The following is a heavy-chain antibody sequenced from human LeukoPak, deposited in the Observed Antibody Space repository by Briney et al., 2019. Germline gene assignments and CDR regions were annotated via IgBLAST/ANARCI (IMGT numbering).Heavy chain of an antibody. V-gene: IGHV4-34*01. Sequence: PSETLSLTCAVYGGSFSGYYWSWIRQPPGKGLEWIGEINHSGSTNYNPSLKSRVTISVDTSKNQFSLKLSSVTAADTAVYYCARQSYSYGYFPYWGQGTLVTVSS. J-gene: IGHJ4*02. CDR2: INHSGST. CDR1: GGSFSGYY. CDR3: ARQSYSYGYFPY. D-gene: IGHD5-18*01.